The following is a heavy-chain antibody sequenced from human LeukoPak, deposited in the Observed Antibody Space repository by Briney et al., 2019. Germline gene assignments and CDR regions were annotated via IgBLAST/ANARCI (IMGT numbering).Heavy chain of an antibody. CDR1: GFTFSNYA. CDR2: IGKGGGSI. Sequence: GGSLRLSCAASGFTFSNYAMSWVRQAPGKGLEWVSIIGKGGGSIYYADSVKGRFTISRDDSKNTLSLQMNSLRAEDTAVYYCGKFRPYYYDSSGYSQGGVFDYWGQGPLVTVSS. V-gene: IGHV3-23*01. CDR3: GKFRPYYYDSSGYSQGGVFDY. D-gene: IGHD3-22*01. J-gene: IGHJ4*02.